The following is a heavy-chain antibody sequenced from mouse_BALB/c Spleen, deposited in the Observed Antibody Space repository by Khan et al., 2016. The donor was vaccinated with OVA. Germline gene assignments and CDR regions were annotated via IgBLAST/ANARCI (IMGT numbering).Heavy chain of an antibody. CDR2: INPSSGHT. J-gene: IGHJ2*01. CDR1: GYTFSNYW. CDR3: ARDRIDY. Sequence: VQLQQSGAELAKPGASVKMSCKASGYTFSNYWIHWVKQRPGQGLEWIGYINPSSGHTYYNQTFNDKATLTTDKSSSTAYMQLSSLTSEDSAVYYSARDRIDYWGQGTTLTVSS. V-gene: IGHV1-7*01.